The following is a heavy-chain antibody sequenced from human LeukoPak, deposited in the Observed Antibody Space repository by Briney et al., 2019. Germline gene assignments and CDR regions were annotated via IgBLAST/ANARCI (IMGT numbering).Heavy chain of an antibody. CDR1: GGTFSSYG. CDR3: ARDGDYVTGLDY. D-gene: IGHD4-17*01. V-gene: IGHV1-18*01. CDR2: ISAYNGNT. J-gene: IGHJ4*02. Sequence: ASVKVSCKASGGTFSSYGISWVRQAPGQGLEWMGWISAYNGNTNYAQKLQGRVTMTTDTSTSTAYMELRSLRSDDTAVYYRARDGDYVTGLDYWGQGTLVTVSS.